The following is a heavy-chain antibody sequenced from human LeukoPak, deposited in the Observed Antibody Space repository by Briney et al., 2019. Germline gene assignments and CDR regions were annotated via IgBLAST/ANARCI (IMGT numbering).Heavy chain of an antibody. CDR3: TRDVYYDVLTGSYRGYYFDH. CDR2: IKQDGSEK. CDR1: GFTFSSYW. V-gene: IGHV3-7*01. Sequence: GGSLRLSCAASGFTFSSYWMTWVRQAPGKGLEWVANIKQDGSEKYYVDSVKGRFTISRDNAKNSLYLQMNTLRAEDTAVYYCTRDVYYDVLTGSYRGYYFDHWDQGTLVTVSS. D-gene: IGHD3-9*01. J-gene: IGHJ4*02.